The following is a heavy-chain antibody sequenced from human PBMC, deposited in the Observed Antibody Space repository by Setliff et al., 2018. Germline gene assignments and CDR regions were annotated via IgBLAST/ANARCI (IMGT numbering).Heavy chain of an antibody. J-gene: IGHJ4*02. CDR2: ISSSGGNA. Sequence: LSLTCAASGFTFSSYAMSWVRQAPGKGLKWVSAISSSGGNAYYADSVKGRFTISRDNSKNTLYLQMNSLKTEDTAVYYCTTAGPSRIAVAGTDYWGQGTLVTVSS. V-gene: IGHV3-23*01. CDR1: GFTFSSYA. D-gene: IGHD6-19*01. CDR3: TTAGPSRIAVAGTDY.